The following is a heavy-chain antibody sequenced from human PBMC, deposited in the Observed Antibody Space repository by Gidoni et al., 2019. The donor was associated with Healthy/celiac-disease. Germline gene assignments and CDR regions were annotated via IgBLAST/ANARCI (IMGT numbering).Heavy chain of an antibody. CDR1: GFTFSSYS. D-gene: IGHD6-13*01. V-gene: IGHV3-21*01. CDR3: ARDTGIAAAGPFDY. Sequence: EVQLVESGGGLVKPGGSLRLSCEASGFTFSSYSMNWVRQAPGKGLEWVSSISSSSSYIYYAASVKGRFTISRDNAKNSLYLQMNSLRAEDTAVYYCARDTGIAAAGPFDYWGQGTLVTVSS. J-gene: IGHJ4*02. CDR2: ISSSSSYI.